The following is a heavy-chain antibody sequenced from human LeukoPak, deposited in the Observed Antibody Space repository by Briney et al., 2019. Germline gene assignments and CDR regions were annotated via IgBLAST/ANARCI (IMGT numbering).Heavy chain of an antibody. D-gene: IGHD2-15*01. CDR1: GYTFIGYH. J-gene: IGHJ3*02. CDR2: INPNSGGT. Sequence: ASVKVSCKASGYTFIGYHMHWVRQAPGQGLEWMGYINPNSGGTIYAQKFQDRVTMTRDTSSTTVYMQLSRLISDDMAVYYCARGPCTGGSCYPSDPFDIWGQGTMVTVSS. CDR3: ARGPCTGGSCYPSDPFDI. V-gene: IGHV1-2*02.